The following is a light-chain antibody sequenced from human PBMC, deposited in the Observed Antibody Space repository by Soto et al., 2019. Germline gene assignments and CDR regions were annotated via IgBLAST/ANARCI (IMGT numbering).Light chain of an antibody. CDR3: QSYDSSLSAL. V-gene: IGLV1-40*01. CDR2: GNS. J-gene: IGLJ2*01. CDR1: SSNIGAGYD. Sequence: QSVLTQPPSVSGAPGQRVTISCTGNSSNIGAGYDVHWYQQLPGTAPKLLIYGNSTRPSGVPDRFSGSKSGTSASLAITGLQAEDEADYYCQSYDSSLSALFGGGTKLTVL.